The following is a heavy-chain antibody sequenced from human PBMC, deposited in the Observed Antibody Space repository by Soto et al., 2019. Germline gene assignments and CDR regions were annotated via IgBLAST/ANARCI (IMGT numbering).Heavy chain of an antibody. Sequence: SQTLSLTCAISGDSVSSGSAAWNWIRQSPSRGLEWLGRTYYRTKWYNEYAISVRSRITINPDTSKNQFSLQLSSVTPEDTAVYYCTRGGHGFTVFRMDVWGQGTTVTVS. D-gene: IGHD4-4*01. CDR2: TYYRTKWYN. J-gene: IGHJ6*02. CDR1: GDSVSSGSAA. CDR3: TRGGHGFTVFRMDV. V-gene: IGHV6-1*01.